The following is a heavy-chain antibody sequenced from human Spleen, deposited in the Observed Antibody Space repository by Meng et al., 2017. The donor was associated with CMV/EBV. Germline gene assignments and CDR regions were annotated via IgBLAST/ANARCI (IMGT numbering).Heavy chain of an antibody. CDR2: INHSGST. J-gene: IGHJ6*02. Sequence: SETLSLTCAVYGGSFSGYYWSWMRQPPGKGLEWIGEINHSGSTNYSPSLKSRVTISVDTSKNQFSLKLSSVTAADTALYYCARVRGNYGLDVWGQGTTVTVSS. V-gene: IGHV4-34*01. CDR1: GGSFSGYY. CDR3: ARVRGNYGLDV. D-gene: IGHD3-10*01.